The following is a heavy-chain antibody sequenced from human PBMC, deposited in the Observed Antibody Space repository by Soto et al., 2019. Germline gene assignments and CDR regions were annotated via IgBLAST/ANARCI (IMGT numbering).Heavy chain of an antibody. CDR3: ARELGIRAFDI. Sequence: SETLSLTCTVSGGSISSYYWSWIRQPPGKGLEWIGYIYYSGSTNYNPSLKSRVTISVDTSKNQFSLKLSSVTAADTAVYYCARELGIRAFDIWGQGTMVTVSS. CDR1: GGSISSYY. CDR2: IYYSGST. V-gene: IGHV4-59*01. D-gene: IGHD7-27*01. J-gene: IGHJ3*02.